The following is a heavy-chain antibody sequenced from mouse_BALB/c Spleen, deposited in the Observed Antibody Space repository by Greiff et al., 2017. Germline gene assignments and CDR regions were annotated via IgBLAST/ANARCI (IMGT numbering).Heavy chain of an antibody. CDR3: ARDSSGYAS. CDR1: GYTFTSYW. D-gene: IGHD3-2*01. Sequence: QVQLQQSGAELAKPGASVKMSCKASGYTFTSYWMHWVKQRPGQGLEWIGYINPSTGYTEYNQKFKDKATLTADKSSSTAYMQLSSLTSEDSAVYYCARDSSGYASWGQGTLVTVSA. CDR2: INPSTGYT. J-gene: IGHJ3*01. V-gene: IGHV1-7*01.